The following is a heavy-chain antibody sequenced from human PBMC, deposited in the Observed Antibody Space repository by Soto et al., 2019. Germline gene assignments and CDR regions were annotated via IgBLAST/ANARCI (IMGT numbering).Heavy chain of an antibody. D-gene: IGHD3-9*01. Sequence: QVQLVQSGAEVKKPGSSVKVSCKASGGTFSSYAISWVRQAPGQGLEWMGGIIPIFGTANYAQKFQGRVTITADDSTSTAYMELSSLRSEDRAVYYCARDVISPLTGDYRGPVNYYGMDVWGQGTTVTVSS. J-gene: IGHJ6*02. CDR3: ARDVISPLTGDYRGPVNYYGMDV. CDR2: IIPIFGTA. V-gene: IGHV1-69*01. CDR1: GGTFSSYA.